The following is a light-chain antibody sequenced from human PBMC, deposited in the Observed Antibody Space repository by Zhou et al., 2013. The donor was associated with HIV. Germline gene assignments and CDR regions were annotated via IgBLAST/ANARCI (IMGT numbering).Light chain of an antibody. CDR3: QQYGSSPRT. J-gene: IGKJ2*01. Sequence: EIVMTQSPATLSVSPGERATLSCRASQSVSSSYLAWYQQRPGQAPRLLIYGASSRATGIPDRFSGSGSGTDFTLTISRLEPEDFAVYYCQQYGSSPRTFGQGTKRGDQT. V-gene: IGKV3-20*01. CDR1: QSVSSSY. CDR2: GAS.